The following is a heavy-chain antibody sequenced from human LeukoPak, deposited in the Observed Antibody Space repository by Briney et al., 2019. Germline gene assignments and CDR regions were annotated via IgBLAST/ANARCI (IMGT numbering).Heavy chain of an antibody. D-gene: IGHD2-2*01. Sequence: ASVKVSCKASGYTFTGYYMHWVRQAPGQGLEWIGWINPNSGGTNYAQKFQGRVTMTRDTSISTAYMELSRLRSDDTAVYYCARGYCSSTSCYNWFDPWGQGTLVTVSS. CDR3: ARGYCSSTSCYNWFDP. V-gene: IGHV1-2*02. CDR2: INPNSGGT. CDR1: GYTFTGYY. J-gene: IGHJ5*02.